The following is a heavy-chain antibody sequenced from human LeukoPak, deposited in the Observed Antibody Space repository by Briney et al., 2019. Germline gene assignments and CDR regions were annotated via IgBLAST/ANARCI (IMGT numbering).Heavy chain of an antibody. Sequence: GGSLRLSCAASGFTFTTYWMSWVRQAPGKGLEWVSHISSSSITIYYADSVKGRFTISRDNAKNSLYLQMNSLRAEDTALYYCASESSGPLGYWGQGTLVTVSS. J-gene: IGHJ4*02. V-gene: IGHV3-48*04. CDR1: GFTFTTYW. D-gene: IGHD3-22*01. CDR2: ISSSSITI. CDR3: ASESSGPLGY.